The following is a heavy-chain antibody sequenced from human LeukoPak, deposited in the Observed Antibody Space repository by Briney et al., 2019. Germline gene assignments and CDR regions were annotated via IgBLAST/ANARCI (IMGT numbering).Heavy chain of an antibody. CDR3: TTNRDGYKPFDY. CDR2: ISYSGRT. D-gene: IGHD5-24*01. V-gene: IGHV4-39*01. Sequence: SETLSLTCTVSGGSISSSSYYWVWIRQPPGKGLEWNATISYSGRTYYNPSLKSRVTISVDTSKNQFSLKLSSVTAADTAVYYCTTNRDGYKPFDYWGQGSLVTVSS. CDR1: GGSISSSSYY. J-gene: IGHJ4*02.